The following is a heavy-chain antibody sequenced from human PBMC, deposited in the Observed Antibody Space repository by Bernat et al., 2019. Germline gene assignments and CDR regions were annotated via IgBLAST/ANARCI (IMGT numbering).Heavy chain of an antibody. CDR2: ISYDGSNK. J-gene: IGHJ4*02. V-gene: IGHV3-30*01. D-gene: IGHD3-10*01. CDR3: ARDHNYYGSENLLFDY. CDR1: GFTFSSYA. Sequence: QVQLVESGGGVVQPGRSLRLSCAASGFTFSSYAMHWVRQAPGKGLEWVAVISYDGSNKYYADSVKGRFTISRDNSKNTLYLQMNSLRAEDTAVYYCARDHNYYGSENLLFDYWGQGTLVIVSS.